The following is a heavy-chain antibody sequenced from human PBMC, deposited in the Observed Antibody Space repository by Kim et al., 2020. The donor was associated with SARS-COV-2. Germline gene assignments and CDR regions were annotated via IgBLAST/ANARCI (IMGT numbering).Heavy chain of an antibody. V-gene: IGHV1-3*01. CDR3: AREGSVVITNHSLDY. Sequence: ASVKVSCKASGYTFTSYAMHWVRQAPGQRLEWMGWINAGNGNTKYSQKFQGRVTITRDTSASTAYMELSSLRSEDTAVYYCAREGSVVITNHSLDYWGQGTLVTVSS. CDR2: INAGNGNT. D-gene: IGHD3-22*01. J-gene: IGHJ4*02. CDR1: GYTFTSYA.